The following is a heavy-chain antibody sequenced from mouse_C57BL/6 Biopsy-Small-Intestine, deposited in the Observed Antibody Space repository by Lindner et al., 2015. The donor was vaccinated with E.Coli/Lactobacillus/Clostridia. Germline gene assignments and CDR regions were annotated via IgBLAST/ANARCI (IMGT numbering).Heavy chain of an antibody. CDR1: GFTFNTYA. J-gene: IGHJ1*03. CDR2: IRSKSSNYAT. CDR3: VRDERYGSSYVDHGFDV. D-gene: IGHD1-1*01. Sequence: VQLQESGGGVWCRPKGSLKLSCAASGFTFNTYAMHWVRQAPGKGLEWVARIRSKSSNYATYYADSVKDRFTISRDDSQSMLYLQMNNLKTEDTAMYYCVRDERYGSSYVDHGFDVRGTGTTVTVSS. V-gene: IGHV10-3*01.